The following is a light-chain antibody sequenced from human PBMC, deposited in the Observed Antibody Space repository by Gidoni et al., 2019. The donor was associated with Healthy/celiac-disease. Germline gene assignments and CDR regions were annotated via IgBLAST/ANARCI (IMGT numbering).Light chain of an antibody. Sequence: EIVLTQSPATLSLSPGERATLPCRASQSVSSYLAWYQQKPGQAPSLLIYDASNRATGIPARFSGSGSGTDFTLTISSLEPEDFAVYYCQQRSNWYTFXQXTKLEIK. CDR1: QSVSSY. CDR2: DAS. J-gene: IGKJ2*01. CDR3: QQRSNWYT. V-gene: IGKV3-11*01.